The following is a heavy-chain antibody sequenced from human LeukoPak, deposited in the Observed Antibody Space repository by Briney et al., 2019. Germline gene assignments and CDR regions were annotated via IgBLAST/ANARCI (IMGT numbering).Heavy chain of an antibody. CDR2: ITSSSTSI. Sequence: GGSLRLSCAASGFIFTTYTMHWVRQAPGKGLEWVSSITSSSTSIYYADSVKGRFTISRDNAKNSLYLQMNSLRAEDTAVYYCARRYCSGGSCYPSGFDYWGQGTLVTVSS. CDR3: ARRYCSGGSCYPSGFDY. CDR1: GFIFTTYT. D-gene: IGHD2-15*01. J-gene: IGHJ4*02. V-gene: IGHV3-21*01.